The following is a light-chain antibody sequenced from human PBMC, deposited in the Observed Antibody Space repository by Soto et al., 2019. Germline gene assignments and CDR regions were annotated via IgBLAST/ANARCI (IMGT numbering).Light chain of an antibody. CDR3: SSYTNDNRDYV. V-gene: IGLV2-14*01. Sequence: QSALTQPASVSGSPGQSITISCTGSNSDVGAYTSVSWYQQHPGKAPKLMIYEVSNRPSGVSRRFSGSKSGNTASLTISGLQAEDEAHYYCSSYTNDNRDYVFGTGTKLTVL. CDR1: NSDVGAYTS. CDR2: EVS. J-gene: IGLJ1*01.